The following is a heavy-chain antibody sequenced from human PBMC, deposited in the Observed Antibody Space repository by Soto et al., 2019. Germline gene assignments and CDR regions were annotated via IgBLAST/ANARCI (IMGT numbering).Heavy chain of an antibody. J-gene: IGHJ1*01. D-gene: IGHD1-1*01. CDR3: EKGLRFMEH. V-gene: IGHV3-30-3*02. Sequence: HPVGSLRLSCVASGFTFSSYALHWVRQAPGKGLEWVALISNDGMNTFYADSVKGRMTVSRDKAEKTMYLQMNSLTAEDTAVYYCEKGLRFMEHWGQGTVVTVSS. CDR1: GFTFSSYA. CDR2: ISNDGMNT.